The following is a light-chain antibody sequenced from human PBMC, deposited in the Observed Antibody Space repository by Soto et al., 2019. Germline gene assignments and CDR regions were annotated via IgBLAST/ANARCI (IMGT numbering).Light chain of an antibody. CDR1: SSDVGNYDR. CDR2: EVS. J-gene: IGLJ1*01. V-gene: IGLV2-18*02. CDR3: SSYTSTRTYV. Sequence: QSALTQPPSVSGSLGQSVTISCTGTSSDVGNYDRVSWYQQPPGTAPKLMIYEVSNRPSGVPDRFSGSKSGNTASLTISGLQADYEADYYTSSYTSTRTYVFRTGTKVPAL.